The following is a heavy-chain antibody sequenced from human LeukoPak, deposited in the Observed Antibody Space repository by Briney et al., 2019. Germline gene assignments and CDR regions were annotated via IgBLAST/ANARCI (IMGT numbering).Heavy chain of an antibody. CDR3: ATPQGSSGWYYFDY. V-gene: IGHV5-51*01. CDR1: GYSFINYW. CDR2: IYPGDSDP. J-gene: IGHJ4*02. D-gene: IGHD6-19*01. Sequence: GESLKISCKGSGYSFINYWIGWVRQMPGKGLEWMGIIYPGDSDPRYSPSFQGQVTISADNSISTAYLRWSSLKASDTAMYYCATPQGSSGWYYFDYWGQGTLVTVSS.